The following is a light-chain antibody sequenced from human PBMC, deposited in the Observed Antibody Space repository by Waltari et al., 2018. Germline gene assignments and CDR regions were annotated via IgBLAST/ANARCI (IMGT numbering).Light chain of an antibody. Sequence: SYDLTQPPSLSVSPGQTATITCSGHELDKNYTSWYQQKPGQSPVLVLYQDNVRPSGIPWRFSGSNSVNPATLTISGTQAMDEADYYCLVWHSSIGVFGSGTKITVL. CDR2: QDN. CDR3: LVWHSSIGV. V-gene: IGLV3-1*01. CDR1: ELDKNY. J-gene: IGLJ1*01.